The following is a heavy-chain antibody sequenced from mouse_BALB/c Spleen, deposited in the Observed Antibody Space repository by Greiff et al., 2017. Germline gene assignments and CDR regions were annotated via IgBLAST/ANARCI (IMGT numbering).Heavy chain of an antibody. CDR1: GFTFSSYA. CDR3: AREAWFAY. J-gene: IGHJ3*01. V-gene: IGHV5-9-4*01. Sequence: EVQVVESGGGLVKPGGSLKLSCAASGFTFSSYAMSWVRQSPEKRLEWVAEISSGGSYTYYPDTVTGRFTISRDNAKNTLYLEMSSLRSEDTAMYYCAREAWFAYWGQGTLVTVSA. CDR2: ISSGGSYT.